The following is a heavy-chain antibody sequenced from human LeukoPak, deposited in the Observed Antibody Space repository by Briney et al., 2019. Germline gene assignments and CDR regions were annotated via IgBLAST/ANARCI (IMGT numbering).Heavy chain of an antibody. CDR1: GGTFSSYA. J-gene: IGHJ4*02. CDR2: IIPILGIA. Sequence: ASVEVSCKASGGTFSSYAISWVRQAPGQGLERMGRIIPILGIANYAQKFQGRVTITADKSTSTAYMELSSLRSEDTAVYYCGSCNFAAGTVDYWGQGTLVTVSS. CDR3: GSCNFAAGTVDY. D-gene: IGHD6-13*01. V-gene: IGHV1-69*04.